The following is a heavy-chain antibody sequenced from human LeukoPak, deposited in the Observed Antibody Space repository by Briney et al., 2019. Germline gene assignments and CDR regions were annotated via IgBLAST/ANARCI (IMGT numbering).Heavy chain of an antibody. D-gene: IGHD4-17*01. J-gene: IGHJ3*01. CDR1: GGSFRNYG. CDR3: AREVRPYGGGAFDF. Sequence: SVKVSCKASGGSFRNYGISWVRQAPGQGLEWMGGIIPIFGAANYAQKFQARVTITADESTSTAYMELSSLRFEDTAVYYCAREVRPYGGGAFDFWGQGTMVTVSS. CDR2: IIPIFGAA. V-gene: IGHV1-69*13.